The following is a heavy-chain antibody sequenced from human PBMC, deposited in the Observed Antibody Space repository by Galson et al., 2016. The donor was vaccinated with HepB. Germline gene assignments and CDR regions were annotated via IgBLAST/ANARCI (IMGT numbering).Heavy chain of an antibody. CDR1: GYTFTDFY. Sequence: SCKASGYTFTDFYIHWVRQAPGQGLEWMGWINPKTGGTNYAQKFQGRVTMTRVTSISTAYMDLRRLRSDDTAVYYCARDLNKRNSFTNWFDPWGQGTLATVSS. V-gene: IGHV1-2*02. D-gene: IGHD1-14*01. J-gene: IGHJ5*02. CDR2: INPKTGGT. CDR3: ARDLNKRNSFTNWFDP.